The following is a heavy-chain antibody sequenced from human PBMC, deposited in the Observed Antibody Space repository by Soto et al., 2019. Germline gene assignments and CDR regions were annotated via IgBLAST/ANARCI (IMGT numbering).Heavy chain of an antibody. J-gene: IGHJ5*01. V-gene: IGHV4-31*03. CDR1: WGNIRNGGYR. CDR2: IYYSGST. CDR3: ARSXDVKWLPSKGNWFDS. Sequence: SVSWGNIRNGGYRWSWIRQNPGKGLEWIGYIYYSGSTYYNPSLKSRVTISVDTSKNQFSLKLSSVTAADTAVYYCARSXDVKWLPSKGNWFDSWGQGTLDIV. D-gene: IGHD6-19*01.